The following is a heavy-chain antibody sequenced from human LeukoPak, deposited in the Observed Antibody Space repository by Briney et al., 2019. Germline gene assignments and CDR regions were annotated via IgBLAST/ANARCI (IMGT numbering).Heavy chain of an antibody. CDR2: FYYTGIT. V-gene: IGHV4-39*07. D-gene: IGHD2-15*01. J-gene: IGHJ4*02. Sequence: SETLSPTCTVSGGSISSGSYYWSWIRQPAGKGLEWIGSFYYTGITYFNPSLRGRVTVSVDTSRKHFSLKLTSVTAADTARYYCARGPVVVVAASHYFDSWGQGTLVTVS. CDR1: GGSISSGSYY. CDR3: ARGPVVVVAASHYFDS.